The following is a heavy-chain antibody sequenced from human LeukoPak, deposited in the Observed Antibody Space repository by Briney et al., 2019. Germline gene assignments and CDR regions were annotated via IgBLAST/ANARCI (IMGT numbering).Heavy chain of an antibody. J-gene: IGHJ4*02. D-gene: IGHD2-21*02. CDR1: GGSFSGYN. CDR3: AIESYCGGDCSFDY. CDR2: INHSGST. Sequence: SETLSLTCAVYGGSFSGYNWSWIRQPPGKGLEWIGEINHSGSTNYNPSLKSRVTISVDTSKNQFSLKLSSVTAADTAVYYCAIESYCGGDCSFDYWGQGTLVTVSS. V-gene: IGHV4-34*01.